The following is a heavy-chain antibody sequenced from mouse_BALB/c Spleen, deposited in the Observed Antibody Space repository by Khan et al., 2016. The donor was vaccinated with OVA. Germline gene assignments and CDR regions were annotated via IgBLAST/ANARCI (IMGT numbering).Heavy chain of an antibody. V-gene: IGHV2-9*02. CDR2: IWAGGST. D-gene: IGHD2-1*01. J-gene: IGHJ4*01. CDR3: ARDDGNYVDVMDY. CDR1: GFTLISYG. Sequence: QVQLKESGPGLVAPSQSLSINCTVSGFTLISYGVHWVRQSPGKGLEWLGIIWAGGSTNYNSALMARLSISKDNSKSQVFLKMNSVQTADTAMYYCARDDGNYVDVMDYWGQGTSVTVSS.